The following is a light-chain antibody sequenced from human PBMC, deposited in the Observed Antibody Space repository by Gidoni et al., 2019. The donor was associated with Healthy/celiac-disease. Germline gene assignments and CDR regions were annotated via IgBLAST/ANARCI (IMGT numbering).Light chain of an antibody. J-gene: IGLJ2*01. CDR1: SSDVGGYNY. CDR3: CSYAGSYTYV. CDR2: DVS. Sequence: QSALTPPRSVSGSPGQSVTISCTGPSSDVGGYNYVSWYQQHPGKAPKLMIYDVSKRPSGVPDRFSGSKSGNTASLTISGLQAEDEADYYCCSYAGSYTYVFGGGTKLTVL. V-gene: IGLV2-11*01.